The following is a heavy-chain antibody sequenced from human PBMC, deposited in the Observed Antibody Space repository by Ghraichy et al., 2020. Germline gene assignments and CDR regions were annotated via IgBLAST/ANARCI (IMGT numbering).Heavy chain of an antibody. CDR2: ISYDGSNK. D-gene: IGHD5-18*01. J-gene: IGHJ5*02. V-gene: IGHV3-30-3*01. CDR1: GFTFSNYA. CDR3: ARSGYTYGYSGYNWFDP. Sequence: LSLTCAASGFTFSNYAMHWVRQASGKGLEWVALISYDGSNKYYADSVKGRFTISRDNSKNTLYLEMNSLRAEDTAVYYWARSGYTYGYSGYNWFDPWGQGTLVTVSS.